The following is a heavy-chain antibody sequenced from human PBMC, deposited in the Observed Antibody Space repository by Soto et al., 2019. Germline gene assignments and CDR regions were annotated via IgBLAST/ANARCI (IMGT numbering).Heavy chain of an antibody. CDR3: AKDSEQLAAAGRFVAYYGMDV. V-gene: IGHV3-9*01. CDR1: GFTFDDYA. J-gene: IGHJ6*02. Sequence: GGSLRLSCAASGFTFDDYAMHWVRQAPGKGLEWVSGISWNSGSIGYADSVQGRFTISRDNAKNSLYLQMNSLRAEDTALYYCAKDSEQLAAAGRFVAYYGMDVWGQGTTVTVSS. D-gene: IGHD6-13*01. CDR2: ISWNSGSI.